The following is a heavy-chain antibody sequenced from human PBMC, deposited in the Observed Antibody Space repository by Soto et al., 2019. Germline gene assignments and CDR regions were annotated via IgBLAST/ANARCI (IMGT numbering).Heavy chain of an antibody. D-gene: IGHD3-16*01. CDR1: GYTFTAYY. V-gene: IGHV1-2*02. CDR3: ARSSGSYAKWFGS. CDR2: TSPRTGGA. Sequence: EASVKLSCKTSGYTFTAYYMHWLRQAPGHGLEWLGWTSPRTGGAKYSHKFQGRVSMTRNTSITTAYMELTGLSTDDTAVYYCARSSGSYAKWFGSWGQGTLVTVSS. J-gene: IGHJ5*01.